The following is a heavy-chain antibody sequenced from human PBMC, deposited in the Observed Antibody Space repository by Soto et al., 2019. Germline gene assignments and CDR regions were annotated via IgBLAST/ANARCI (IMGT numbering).Heavy chain of an antibody. CDR2: ISAFNGNT. CDR1: GYTFTSYA. J-gene: IGHJ4*02. CDR3: ARGGKYQLLY. D-gene: IGHD2-2*01. V-gene: IGHV1-18*01. Sequence: ASVKVSCKASGYTFTSYAISLVRQAPGQGLEWMGWISAFNGNTDYPQKLQGRVTMTTDTSTSTAYMELRTLRSDDTAVYYCARGGKYQLLYWGQGTLVTVSS.